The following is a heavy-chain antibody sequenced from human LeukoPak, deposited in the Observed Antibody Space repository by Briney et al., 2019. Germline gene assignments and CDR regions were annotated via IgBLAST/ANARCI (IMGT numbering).Heavy chain of an antibody. Sequence: GESLKISCKGSGYSFTSYWIGWVRQMPGKGLEWMGIIYPGDSDTRYSPPFQGQVTISADKSISTAYLQWSSLKASDTAMYYCARARPVVVVAATHTLFDYWGQGTLVTVSS. CDR2: IYPGDSDT. D-gene: IGHD2-15*01. V-gene: IGHV5-51*01. J-gene: IGHJ4*02. CDR1: GYSFTSYW. CDR3: ARARPVVVVAATHTLFDY.